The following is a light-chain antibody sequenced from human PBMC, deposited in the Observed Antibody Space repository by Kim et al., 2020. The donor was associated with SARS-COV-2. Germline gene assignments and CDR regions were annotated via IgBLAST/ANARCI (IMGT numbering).Light chain of an antibody. J-gene: IGLJ2*01. CDR3: QAWDSSTAV. CDR2: QDR. Sequence: SVSPGPTARSPCSGDKLGDRYACWYLQKPGQSPVCVFYQDRKRPSGFPERFSGSNSGNTATLTVSGTQAMDEADYYCQAWDSSTAVFGGGTQLTVL. CDR1: KLGDRY. V-gene: IGLV3-1*01.